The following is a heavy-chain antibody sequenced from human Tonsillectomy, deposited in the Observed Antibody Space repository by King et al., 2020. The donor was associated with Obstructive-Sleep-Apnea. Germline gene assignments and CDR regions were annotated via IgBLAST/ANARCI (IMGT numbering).Heavy chain of an antibody. CDR1: GYTFTSYW. V-gene: IGHV5-51*01. CDR2: IHPGDSNI. D-gene: IGHD3-16*02. CDR3: ARPGVSFSLTWYYFDY. J-gene: IGHJ4*02. Sequence: DVQLVQSGVEVKKPGESLKISCKGSGYTFTSYWIGWGRQVPGKGLEWMGIIHPGDSNIRYSPSFQGQVTISADKSINTAYLQWSSLKASDTAMYYCARPGVSFSLTWYYFDYWGQGTLVTVSS.